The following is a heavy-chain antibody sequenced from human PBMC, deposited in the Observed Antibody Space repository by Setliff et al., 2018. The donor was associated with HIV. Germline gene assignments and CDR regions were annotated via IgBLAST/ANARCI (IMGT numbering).Heavy chain of an antibody. CDR1: GGSITSSSNY. CDR2: IYYSGRA. D-gene: IGHD3-10*01. V-gene: IGHV4-39*01. J-gene: IGHJ6*02. CDR3: ARHDITLVRGLV. Sequence: PSETLSLTCTVSGGSITSSSNYWGWIRQPPGKGLEWIGSIYYSGRAYYKPSLNSRVTISVDTSKNQFSLKLSSVTAADTAVYYCARHDITLVRGLVWGQGTTVTVSS.